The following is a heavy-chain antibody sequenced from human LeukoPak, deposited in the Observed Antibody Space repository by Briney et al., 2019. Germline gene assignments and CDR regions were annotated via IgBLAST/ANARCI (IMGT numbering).Heavy chain of an antibody. J-gene: IGHJ5*02. CDR2: INHSGST. D-gene: IGHD3-22*01. V-gene: IGHV4-34*01. CDR3: AAYYYDSSGMGTWFDP. CDR1: GGSFSGYY. Sequence: SETLSLTCAAYGGSFSGYYWSWIRQPPGKGLEWIGEINHSGSTNYNPSLKSRVTISVDTSKNQFSLKLSSVTAADTAVYYCAAYYYDSSGMGTWFDPWGQGTLVTVSS.